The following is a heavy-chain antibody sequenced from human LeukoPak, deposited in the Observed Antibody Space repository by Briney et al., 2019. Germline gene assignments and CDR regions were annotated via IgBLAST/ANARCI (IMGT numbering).Heavy chain of an antibody. D-gene: IGHD3-22*01. V-gene: IGHV3-11*04. CDR1: GFTFSDYY. CDR3: ARDMIVVYHYFDY. J-gene: IGHJ4*02. Sequence: PGGSLRLSCAASGFTFSDYYMSWIRQAPGKGLEWVSYISSSGSTIYYADSVKGRFTISRDNAKNSLYLQMNSLRAEDTAVYYCARDMIVVYHYFDYWGQGTLVTVSS. CDR2: ISSSGSTI.